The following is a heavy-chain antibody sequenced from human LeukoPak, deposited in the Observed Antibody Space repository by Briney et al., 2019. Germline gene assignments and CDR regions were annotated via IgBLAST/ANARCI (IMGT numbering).Heavy chain of an antibody. V-gene: IGHV3-23*01. Sequence: PGGSLRLSCAVSGISLSNYGMSWVRQAPGKGLEWVAGISGSGGGTNYADSVKGRFTISRDNPKNTLYLQMNSLRAEDTAVYYCAKLGKGENYGDYYFDYWGQGTLVTVSS. J-gene: IGHJ4*02. CDR2: ISGSGGGT. CDR3: AKLGKGENYGDYYFDY. CDR1: GISLSNYG. D-gene: IGHD4-17*01.